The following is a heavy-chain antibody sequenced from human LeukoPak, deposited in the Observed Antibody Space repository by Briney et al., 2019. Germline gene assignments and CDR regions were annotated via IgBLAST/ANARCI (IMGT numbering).Heavy chain of an antibody. CDR2: IYTSGST. V-gene: IGHV4-61*02. Sequence: SETLSLTCTVSGGSISSISYYWSWIRQPAGKELEWIGRIYTSGSTNYNPSLKSRVTISIDTSKNQFSLRLRSVTAGDTAVYYCAREILYDSTGYYLWGQGTVVTVSS. CDR3: AREILYDSTGYYL. D-gene: IGHD3-22*01. CDR1: GGSISSISYY. J-gene: IGHJ4*02.